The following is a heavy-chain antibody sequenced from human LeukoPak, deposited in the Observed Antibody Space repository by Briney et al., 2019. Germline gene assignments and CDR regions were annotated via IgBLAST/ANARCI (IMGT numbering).Heavy chain of an antibody. CDR1: GYGFNSYW. CDR3: ARGSDRGYNYGFDY. V-gene: IGHV5-51*01. Sequence: RGESLKISCKGSGYGFNSYWIGWVRQMPGKGLEWMGIIYPRGSDTRYSPSFQGQVTISADRSIGTAYLQWSSLKASDTAMYYCARGSDRGYNYGFDYWGQGTLVTVSS. D-gene: IGHD5-18*01. CDR2: IYPRGSDT. J-gene: IGHJ4*02.